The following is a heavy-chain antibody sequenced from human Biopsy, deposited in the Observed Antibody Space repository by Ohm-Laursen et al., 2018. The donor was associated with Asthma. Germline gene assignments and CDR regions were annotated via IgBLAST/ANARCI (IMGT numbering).Heavy chain of an antibody. CDR2: VFWSGNT. J-gene: IGHJ6*02. V-gene: IGHV4-30-4*01. CDR1: GGYTGSSDHH. D-gene: IGHD4-17*01. Sequence: PSQTLSLTCRVSGGYTGSSDHHWAWIRQAPGKGLEWIGFVFWSGNTHYSRSLERRVSISIDTATNEFSMKLWSVTPADTAVYFCARVVSYGDIYFGIDVWGPGTTVSVS. CDR3: ARVVSYGDIYFGIDV.